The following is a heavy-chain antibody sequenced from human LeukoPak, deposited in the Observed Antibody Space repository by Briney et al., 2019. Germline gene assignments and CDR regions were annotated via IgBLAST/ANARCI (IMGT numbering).Heavy chain of an antibody. D-gene: IGHD5-18*01. CDR2: IYYSGST. Sequence: PSQTLSLTCSVSGGSISSGGYFWSWIRQHPGKGLEWIGNIYYSGSTYYNPSLKSRLAISLDTSKNQFSLKLSSVTAADTAVYYCARGIVGPTMAFDYWGQGTLVTVSS. CDR1: GGSISSGGYF. J-gene: IGHJ4*02. V-gene: IGHV4-31*03. CDR3: ARGIVGPTMAFDY.